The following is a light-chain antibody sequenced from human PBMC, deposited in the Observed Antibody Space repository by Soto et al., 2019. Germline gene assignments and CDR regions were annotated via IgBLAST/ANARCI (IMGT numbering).Light chain of an antibody. CDR3: QQYGSSPWT. V-gene: IGKV3-20*01. CDR1: QSVYNRY. J-gene: IGKJ1*01. CDR2: GAS. Sequence: EIGLTQSPGTLSLSPGDRATLSCRASQSVYNRYLAWYQLRPGQTPRLLIYGASIRATGIPDRFSGSGSGTDFTLTISRLEPEDSALYYCQQYGSSPWTFGQGTKVDIK.